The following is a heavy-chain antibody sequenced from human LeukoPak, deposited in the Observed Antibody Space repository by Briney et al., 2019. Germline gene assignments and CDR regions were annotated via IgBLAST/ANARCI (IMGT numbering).Heavy chain of an antibody. CDR2: IYPGDSDT. D-gene: IGHD3-22*01. CDR1: GYSFTSYW. J-gene: IGHJ4*02. V-gene: IGHV5-51*01. Sequence: GESLQISCKGSGYSFTSYWIGWVRQMPGKGLEWMGIIYPGDSDTRYSPSFQGQVTISADKSISTAYLQWSSLKASDTAMYYCARHTDNSRPTYYYDSSGYYLPGYAYHFDYWGQGTLVTVSS. CDR3: ARHTDNSRPTYYYDSSGYYLPGYAYHFDY.